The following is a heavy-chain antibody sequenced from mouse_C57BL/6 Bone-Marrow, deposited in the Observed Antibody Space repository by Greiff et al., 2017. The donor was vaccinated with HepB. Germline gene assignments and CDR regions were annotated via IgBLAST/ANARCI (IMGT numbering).Heavy chain of an antibody. CDR2: INSDGGST. V-gene: IGHV5-2*01. Sequence: DVKLVESGGGLVQPGESLKLSCESNEYEFPSHDMSWVCQTPEKRLELVAAINSDGGSTYYPDTMERRFIISRDNTTKTLYLQMSSLRSEDTALYYCARHEYYGSSTWFAYWGQGTLVTVSA. J-gene: IGHJ3*01. D-gene: IGHD1-1*01. CDR3: ARHEYYGSSTWFAY. CDR1: EYEFPSHD.